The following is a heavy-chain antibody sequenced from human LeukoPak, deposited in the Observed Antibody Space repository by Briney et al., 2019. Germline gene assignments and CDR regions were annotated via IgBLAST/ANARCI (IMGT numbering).Heavy chain of an antibody. CDR1: GGSISSSLYY. Sequence: SETLSLTCTVSGGSISSSLYYWDWIRQPPGKGLEWIGSIYYSETTYDNPSLRSRVTISIDTSKNQFSLKLSSVTAADTAVYYCARQRADYFYYYMDVWGKGTTVTVSS. J-gene: IGHJ6*03. CDR3: ARQRADYFYYYMDV. CDR2: IYYSETT. V-gene: IGHV4-39*01.